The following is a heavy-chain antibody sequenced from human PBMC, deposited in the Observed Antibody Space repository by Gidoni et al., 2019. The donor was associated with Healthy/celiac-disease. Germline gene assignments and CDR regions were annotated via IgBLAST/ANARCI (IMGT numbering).Heavy chain of an antibody. CDR3: ARDAWRGNYYYGMDV. V-gene: IGHV4-30-4*01. D-gene: IGHD3-3*01. J-gene: IGHJ6*02. CDR1: GGSISSGDYY. CDR2: LYYSGST. Sequence: QVQLQESGPGLVKPSQTLSLTCTVSGGSISSGDYYWSWIRQPPGKGMEWIGYLYYSGSTYYNPSLQSRVTISVDTSKNQFSLKLSSVTAADTAVYYCARDAWRGNYYYGMDVWGQGTTVTVSS.